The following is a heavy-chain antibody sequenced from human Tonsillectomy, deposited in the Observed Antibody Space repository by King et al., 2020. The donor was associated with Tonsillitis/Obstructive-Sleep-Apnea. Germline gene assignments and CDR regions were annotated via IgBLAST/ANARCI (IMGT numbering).Heavy chain of an antibody. J-gene: IGHJ4*02. CDR3: VRDDKDGRHLDY. CDR1: GYTFSRNY. CDR2: INPSDDIT. V-gene: IGHV1-46*01. Sequence: QLVQSGAEVKKPGASVKVSCKASGYTFSRNYVHWVRQAPGQGLEWMGIINPSDDITTYAQKFQGRVTMTTDTSTSTVNMELSSLRAEDTAIYYCVRDDKDGRHLDYWGQGSLVSVSS. D-gene: IGHD2-15*01.